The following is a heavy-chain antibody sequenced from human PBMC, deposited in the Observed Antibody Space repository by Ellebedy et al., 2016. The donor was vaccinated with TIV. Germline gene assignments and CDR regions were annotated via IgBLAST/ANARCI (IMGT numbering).Heavy chain of an antibody. CDR1: GYTFSNYF. D-gene: IGHD6-19*01. CDR3: ARSRSSGWLHTPDY. V-gene: IGHV1-46*04. CDR2: INPSSGST. J-gene: IGHJ4*02. Sequence: AASVKVSCKASGYTFSNYFVHWVRQAPGQGLEWMGIINPSSGSTTYAQKSQGRLTMTRDTSTSTVYMELSSLRSEDTAVYYCARSRSSGWLHTPDYWGQGLLVTVSS.